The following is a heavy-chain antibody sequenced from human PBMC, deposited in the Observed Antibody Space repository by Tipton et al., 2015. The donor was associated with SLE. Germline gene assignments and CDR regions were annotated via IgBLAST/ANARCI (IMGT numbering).Heavy chain of an antibody. V-gene: IGHV3-74*01. CDR1: GFTFNNYW. J-gene: IGHJ6*03. Sequence: SLRLSCAASGFTFNNYWMHWVRQVPGKGLVWVSRINTDGSGTTYADSVKGRFTISRDNAKNTLYLQMNSLRVEDTAVYYCARDRAAQYYSYYYMDVWGKGTTVTIS. D-gene: IGHD6-25*01. CDR2: INTDGSGT. CDR3: ARDRAAQYYSYYYMDV.